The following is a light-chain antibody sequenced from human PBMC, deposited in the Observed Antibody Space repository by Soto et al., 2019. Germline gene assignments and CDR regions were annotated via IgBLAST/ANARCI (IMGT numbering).Light chain of an antibody. Sequence: DIQLTQSPSFLSASVGDRVTITCRASQGISSYLAWYQQKPGKAPKLLIYAASTLQSGVPSRFSGSGSGTEFTLTISSMQPEDFATYYWQQLFFGPGTKVHIK. V-gene: IGKV1-9*01. CDR3: QQLF. J-gene: IGKJ3*01. CDR2: AAS. CDR1: QGISSY.